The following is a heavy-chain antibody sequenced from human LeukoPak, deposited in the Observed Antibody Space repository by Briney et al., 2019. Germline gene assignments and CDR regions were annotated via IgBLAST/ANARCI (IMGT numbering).Heavy chain of an antibody. J-gene: IGHJ4*02. V-gene: IGHV3-21*01. D-gene: IGHD1-26*01. CDR3: ARDRGSYFYYFDY. CDR1: GFTFSSYI. Sequence: GGSLRLSCAASGFTFSSYIMNWVRRAPGKGLEWVSSISSSSSYIYYADSVKGRFTISRDNAKNSLYLQMNSLRAEDTAVYYCARDRGSYFYYFDYWGQGTLVTVSS. CDR2: ISSSSSYI.